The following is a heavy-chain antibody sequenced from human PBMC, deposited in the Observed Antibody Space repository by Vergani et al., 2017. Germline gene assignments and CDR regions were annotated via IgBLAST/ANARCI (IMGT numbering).Heavy chain of an antibody. CDR1: GYSISSGYY. CDR2: IYYSGST. J-gene: IGHJ3*02. D-gene: IGHD6-19*01. Sequence: QVQLQESGPGLVKPSETLSLTCAVSGYSISSGYYWGWIRQPPGKGLEWIGSIYYSGSTYYNPSLKSRVTISVDTSKNQFSLKLSSVTAADTAVYYCARQYSSGWYTYDAFDIWGQGTMVTVSS. CDR3: ARQYSSGWYTYDAFDI. V-gene: IGHV4-38-2*01.